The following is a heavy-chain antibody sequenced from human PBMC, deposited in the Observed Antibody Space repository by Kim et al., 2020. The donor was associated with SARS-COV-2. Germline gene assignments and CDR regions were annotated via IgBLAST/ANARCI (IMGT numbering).Heavy chain of an antibody. V-gene: IGHV3-48*03. J-gene: IGHJ4*02. CDR3: ARNRGYSYGAFDY. CDR2: ISSSGSTI. D-gene: IGHD5-18*01. Sequence: GGSLRLSCAASGFTFSSYEMNWVRQAPGKGLEWVSYISSSGSTIYYADSVKGRFTISRDNAKNSLYLQMNSLRAEDTAVYYCARNRGYSYGAFDYWGQGTLVTFSS. CDR1: GFTFSSYE.